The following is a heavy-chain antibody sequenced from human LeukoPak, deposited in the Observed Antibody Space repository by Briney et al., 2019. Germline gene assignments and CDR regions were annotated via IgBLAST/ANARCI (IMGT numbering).Heavy chain of an antibody. CDR3: ARASVVRGYYYYYMDV. CDR2: ISYDGSNK. V-gene: IGHV3-30*04. Sequence: PGGSLRLSCAASGFTFSLYTMHWVRQAPGKGLEWVAGISYDGSNKYYADSVKGRFTISRDNSKNTLYVQMNSLRGEDTAVYYCARASVVRGYYYYYMDVWGKGTTVTVSS. J-gene: IGHJ6*03. D-gene: IGHD2-2*01. CDR1: GFTFSLYT.